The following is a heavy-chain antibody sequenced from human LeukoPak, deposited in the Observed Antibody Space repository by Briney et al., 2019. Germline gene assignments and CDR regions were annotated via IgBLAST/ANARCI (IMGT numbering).Heavy chain of an antibody. J-gene: IGHJ4*02. CDR2: IRSKAYGGTA. CDR3: ARRQGIAQKEFDY. V-gene: IGHV3-49*04. D-gene: IGHD6-13*01. Sequence: GGSLRLSCTASGVTFGDYAMSWVRQAPGKGLEWVGFIRSKAYGGTAEYAASVKGRFTISRDDSKSIAYLQMDSLKASDTAMYYCARRQGIAQKEFDYWGQGTLVTVSS. CDR1: GVTFGDYA.